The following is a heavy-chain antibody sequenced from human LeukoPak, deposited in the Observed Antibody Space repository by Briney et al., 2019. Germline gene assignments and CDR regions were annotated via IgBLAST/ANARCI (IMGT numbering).Heavy chain of an antibody. CDR2: ISGSGGST. J-gene: IGHJ4*02. D-gene: IGHD2-8*01. Sequence: GGSLRLSCAASGFTFSSYAMSWVRQAPGKGLEWVSAISGSGGSTYYADSVKGRFTISRDTSINTLYLQLDSLRPDDTAVYYCARDRTNGLFYFDYWGQGTLVTVSS. V-gene: IGHV3-23*01. CDR3: ARDRTNGLFYFDY. CDR1: GFTFSSYA.